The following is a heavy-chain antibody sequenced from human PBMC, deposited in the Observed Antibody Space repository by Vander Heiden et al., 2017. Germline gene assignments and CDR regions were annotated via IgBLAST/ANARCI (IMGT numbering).Heavy chain of an antibody. CDR1: GFTFSSHA. V-gene: IGHV3-33*01. J-gene: IGHJ4*02. CDR2: ILSDGSTK. Sequence: HVQLVDSGGGVVQPGRSLRLSCAPSGFTFSSHAMHWDRQAPGKGLDLVALILSDGSTKYYGDSVKGRFTISRDNSKNTLYLHMNSLRVEDAAVYYCARSTDLSQYNFDSWGQGTLVTVSS. CDR3: ARSTDLSQYNFDS. D-gene: IGHD6-6*01.